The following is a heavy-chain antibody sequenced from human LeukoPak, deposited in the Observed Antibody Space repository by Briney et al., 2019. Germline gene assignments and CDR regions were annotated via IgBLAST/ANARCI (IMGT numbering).Heavy chain of an antibody. J-gene: IGHJ4*02. CDR2: IYSGGTT. V-gene: IGHV3-53*01. CDR3: ASDVSYNNY. D-gene: IGHD5-24*01. CDR1: GFTVSSNF. Sequence: GGSLRLSCAASGFTVSSNFMSWVRQAPGKGLEWVSVIYSGGTTYYADSVKGRFTISRDNPKNTLYLQMNSLRAEDTAMYYCASDVSYNNYWGQGTLVTVSS.